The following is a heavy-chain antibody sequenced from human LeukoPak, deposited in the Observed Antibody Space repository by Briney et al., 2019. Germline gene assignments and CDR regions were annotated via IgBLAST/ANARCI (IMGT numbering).Heavy chain of an antibody. CDR2: ISAYNGNT. Sequence: GASVKVSCKASGYTFTSYDINWVRQATGQGLEWMGWISAYNGNTNYAQKFQGRVTMTRDTSTSTVYMELSSLRSEDTAVYYCARASDSGSPKFDYWGQGTLVTVSS. CDR1: GYTFTSYD. D-gene: IGHD3-10*01. V-gene: IGHV1-8*01. J-gene: IGHJ4*02. CDR3: ARASDSGSPKFDY.